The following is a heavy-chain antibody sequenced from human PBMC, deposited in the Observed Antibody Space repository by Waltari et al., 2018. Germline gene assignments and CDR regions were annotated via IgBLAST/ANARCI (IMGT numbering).Heavy chain of an antibody. J-gene: IGHJ5*02. V-gene: IGHV1-46*01. Sequence: QVQLVQSGAEVKKPGASVKVSCKASGYTFTSSYIHWVRQAPGQGLEWMGIINPSGGSTSYAQKFQGRVTMTRDTSTSTVYMELSSLRSEDTAVYYCARDYCTNGVCYSWFDPWGQGTLVTVSS. CDR3: ARDYCTNGVCYSWFDP. D-gene: IGHD2-8*01. CDR1: GYTFTSSY. CDR2: INPSGGST.